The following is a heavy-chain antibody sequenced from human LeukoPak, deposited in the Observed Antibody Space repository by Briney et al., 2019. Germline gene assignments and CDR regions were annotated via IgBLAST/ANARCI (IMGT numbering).Heavy chain of an antibody. Sequence: SGPTLVNPTQTLTLTCTFSGFSLSPSGVGVGWIRQPPGKALEWLALIYWNDDKRYSPSLKSRLTITKDTSKNQVVLTMTNMDPVDTATYYCAHSLYYYDSSGYDWFDPWGQGTLVTVSS. CDR2: IYWNDDK. V-gene: IGHV2-5*01. D-gene: IGHD3-22*01. J-gene: IGHJ5*02. CDR3: AHSLYYYDSSGYDWFDP. CDR1: GFSLSPSGVG.